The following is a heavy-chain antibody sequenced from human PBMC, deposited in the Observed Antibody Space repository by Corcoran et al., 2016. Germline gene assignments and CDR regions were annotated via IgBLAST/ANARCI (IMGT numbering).Heavy chain of an antibody. CDR2: ISWDGGST. CDR3: AKDIGGDWSSTSCYFLGYYYYGMDV. CDR1: GFTFDDYT. V-gene: IGHV3-43*01. Sequence: EVQLVESGGVVVQPGGSLRLSCAASGFTFDDYTMHWVRQAPGKGLEWVSLISWDGGSTYYADSVKGRFTISRDNSKNSLYLQMNSLRTEDTALYYCAKDIGGDWSSTSCYFLGYYYYGMDVWGQGTTVTVSS. D-gene: IGHD2-2*01. J-gene: IGHJ6*02.